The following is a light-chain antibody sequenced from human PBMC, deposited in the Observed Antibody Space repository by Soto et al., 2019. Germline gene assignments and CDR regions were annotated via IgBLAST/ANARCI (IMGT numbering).Light chain of an antibody. CDR1: SSDVGGYNY. V-gene: IGLV2-14*01. CDR3: TSYTSSSTYV. CDR2: DVS. Sequence: QSVLTQPASVSGSPGQSITISCTGTSSDVGGYNYVSWYQQHPGKAPKLMIYDVSNRPSGVSNRFSGSKSGNTASLTISGLRAEDGADYYCTSYTSSSTYVFGTGTKLTVL. J-gene: IGLJ1*01.